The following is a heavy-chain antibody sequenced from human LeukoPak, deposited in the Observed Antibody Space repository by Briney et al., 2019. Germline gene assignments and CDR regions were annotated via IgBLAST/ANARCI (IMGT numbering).Heavy chain of an antibody. CDR3: AKAGRLQAVAGWIVY. V-gene: IGHV3-23*01. D-gene: IGHD6-19*01. J-gene: IGHJ4*02. CDR1: GFTFSNYV. Sequence: GGSLRLSCAASGFTFSNYVMSWVRQAPGKGLDWGSDIGGGATTYYADYVEGRFTISRDNSKNTLYLQMNSLRAEDTAIYYCAKAGRLQAVAGWIVYWGQGTLVTVS. CDR2: IGGGATT.